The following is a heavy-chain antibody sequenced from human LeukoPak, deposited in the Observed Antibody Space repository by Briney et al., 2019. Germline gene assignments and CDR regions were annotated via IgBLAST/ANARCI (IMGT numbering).Heavy chain of an antibody. CDR1: GYTFTAYY. V-gene: IGHV1-2*02. Sequence: ASVKVSCTASGYTFTAYYLHWVRQAPGQGLEWMGWINPNSGGTNYAQKFQGRVTMTRDTSIRTAYMELSRLRSDDTAVYYCTRDDGYCSGGGCYGKFDCWGQGALVTVSS. J-gene: IGHJ4*02. CDR2: INPNSGGT. CDR3: TRDDGYCSGGGCYGKFDC. D-gene: IGHD2-15*01.